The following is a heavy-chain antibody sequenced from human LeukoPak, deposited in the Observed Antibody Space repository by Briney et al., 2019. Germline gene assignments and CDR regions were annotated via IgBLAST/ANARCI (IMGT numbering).Heavy chain of an antibody. CDR3: ARGGEVVVVPAFPFDY. CDR2: ISSSSSTI. J-gene: IGHJ4*02. V-gene: IGHV3-48*01. Sequence: EGSLRLSCAASGFTFSSYSMNWVRQAPGKGLEWVSYISSSSSTIYYADSVKGRFTISRDNAKNSLYLQMNSLRAEDTAVYYCARGGEVVVVPAFPFDYWGQGTLVTVSS. CDR1: GFTFSSYS. D-gene: IGHD3-22*01.